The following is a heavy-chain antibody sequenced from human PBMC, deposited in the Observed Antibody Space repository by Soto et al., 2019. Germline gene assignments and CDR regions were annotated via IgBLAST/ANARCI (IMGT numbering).Heavy chain of an antibody. CDR1: GFTFITYD. CDR2: SRGSDGST. CDR3: VKGNWGDY. D-gene: IGHD7-27*01. Sequence: EVQLLESGGGSVQPGGSLRLSCAASGFTFITYDMTWVRQAPGKGLEWVSVSRGSDGSTYYADSVKGRFTISRDNSKNTVYLQMNRPSADGTAIYYCVKGNWGDYWAQGTLVTVSS. V-gene: IGHV3-23*01. J-gene: IGHJ4*02.